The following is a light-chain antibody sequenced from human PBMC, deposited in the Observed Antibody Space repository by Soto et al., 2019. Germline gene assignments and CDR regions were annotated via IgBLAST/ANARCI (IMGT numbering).Light chain of an antibody. J-gene: IGKJ1*01. V-gene: IGKV3-20*01. CDR2: GPF. CDR1: QSVSSGH. Sequence: EIVLTQSPGTLSLSPGETATLSCRAGQSVSSGHLAWHQQRPGQAPRLLIHGPFTRAAGIPDRFSGSGSGTHFTLNISSLQPEDSAVYFCQQYGSAPWTFGQGTKVEIK. CDR3: QQYGSAPWT.